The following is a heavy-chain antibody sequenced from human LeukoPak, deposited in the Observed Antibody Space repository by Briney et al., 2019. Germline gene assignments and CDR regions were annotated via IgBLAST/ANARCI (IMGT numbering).Heavy chain of an antibody. CDR2: INHSGST. J-gene: IGHJ3*02. V-gene: IGHV4-34*01. D-gene: IGHD5-24*01. Sequence: SETLSLTCAVYGGSFSGYYWSWIRQPPGKGLEWIGEINHSGSTNYNPSLKSRVTISVDTSKNQFSLKLSSVTAADTAVYYCARGGYGWLQLGWAFDIWGQGTMVTVSS. CDR3: ARGGYGWLQLGWAFDI. CDR1: GGSFSGYY.